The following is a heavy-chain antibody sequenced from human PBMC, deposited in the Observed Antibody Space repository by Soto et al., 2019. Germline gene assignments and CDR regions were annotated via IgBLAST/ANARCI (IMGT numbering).Heavy chain of an antibody. CDR3: VRRVRGVNDAFDI. Sequence: QVQLQQWGAGLLKPSETLSLTCTVYGGSFSGYYCSWIRQPPGKGLEWIGEINHSGSTNYNPSLKSRVTISVDTSKNQFSLKMNSVTAADTAVYYCVRRVRGVNDAFDIWGQGTMVTVSS. CDR2: INHSGST. CDR1: GGSFSGYY. V-gene: IGHV4-34*01. J-gene: IGHJ3*02. D-gene: IGHD3-10*01.